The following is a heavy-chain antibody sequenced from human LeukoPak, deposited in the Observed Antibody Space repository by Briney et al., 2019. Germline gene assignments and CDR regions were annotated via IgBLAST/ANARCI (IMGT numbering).Heavy chain of an antibody. Sequence: SVKVSCKASGGTFSSYAISWVRQAPGQGLEWMGRIIPILGIANYAQKFQGRVTTTADKSTSTAYMELSSLRSEDTAVYYCARDLPYPIAAAGTFYYYGMDVWGQGTTVTVSS. D-gene: IGHD6-13*01. CDR1: GGTFSSYA. CDR3: ARDLPYPIAAAGTFYYYGMDV. J-gene: IGHJ6*02. CDR2: IIPILGIA. V-gene: IGHV1-69*04.